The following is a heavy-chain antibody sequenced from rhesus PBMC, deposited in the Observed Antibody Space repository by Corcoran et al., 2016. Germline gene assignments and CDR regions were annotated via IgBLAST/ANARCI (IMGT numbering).Heavy chain of an antibody. V-gene: IGHV4-65*01. CDR1: GGSVSSSNW. D-gene: IGHD6-19*01. CDR3: ASGPANFDY. J-gene: IGHJ4*01. Sequence: QVQLQASGPGLVKPSETLSLTCAVSGGSVSSSNWWSWIRQPPGKGLEWMGYISGSSGSTYYKPSLKSCVPISTDPSKDQFSLRLSSVTAADTAVYYCASGPANFDYWGQGVLVTVSS. CDR2: ISGSSGST.